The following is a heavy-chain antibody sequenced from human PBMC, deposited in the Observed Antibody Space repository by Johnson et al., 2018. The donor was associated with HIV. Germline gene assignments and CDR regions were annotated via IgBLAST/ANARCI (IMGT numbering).Heavy chain of an antibody. CDR1: GFTFSSYG. D-gene: IGHD6-19*01. CDR3: ARDRDYLQAVAGPSDAFDI. V-gene: IGHV3-30*03. J-gene: IGHJ3*02. CDR2: ISYDGSNK. Sequence: QMMLVESGGGVVQPGRSLRLSCAASGFTFSSYGMHWVRQAPGKGLEWVAVISYDGSNKYFADSVKGRFTISRDNSKNTLYLQMNSLRAEDTAVYYCARDRDYLQAVAGPSDAFDIWGQGTMVTVSS.